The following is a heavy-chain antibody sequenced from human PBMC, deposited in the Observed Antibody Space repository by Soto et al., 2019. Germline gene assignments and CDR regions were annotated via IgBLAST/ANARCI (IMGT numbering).Heavy chain of an antibody. CDR1: GGSFSGYY. CDR3: ARKTRGPKYSSSWYVGYYGMDV. Sequence: KTSETLSLTCAVYGGSFSGYYWSWIRQPPGKGLEWIGEINHSGSTNYNPSLKSRVTISVDTSKNQFSLKLSSVTAADTAVYYCARKTRGPKYSSSWYVGYYGMDVWGQGTTVTVSS. J-gene: IGHJ6*02. V-gene: IGHV4-34*01. CDR2: INHSGST. D-gene: IGHD6-13*01.